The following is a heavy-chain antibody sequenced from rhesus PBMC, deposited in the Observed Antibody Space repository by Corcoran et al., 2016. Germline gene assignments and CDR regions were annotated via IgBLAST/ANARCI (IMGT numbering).Heavy chain of an antibody. J-gene: IGHJ5-2*02. CDR1: GDSISSYNW. Sequence: QVQLQESGPGLMRPSETLSLTCVVSGDSISSYNWWTWIRQSAGKGLEWIGMIGGTRGVAYYNPSRGSLVTISRDTSKNQFSLILKSVTAADTAVYHCTRHPYPYGSWDGWGRGLLVTVSS. V-gene: IGHV4-65*02. CDR2: IGGTRGVA. D-gene: IGHD3-9*01. CDR3: TRHPYPYGSWDG.